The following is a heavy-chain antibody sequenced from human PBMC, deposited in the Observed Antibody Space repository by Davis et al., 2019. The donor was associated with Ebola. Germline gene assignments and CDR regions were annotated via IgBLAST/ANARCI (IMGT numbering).Heavy chain of an antibody. CDR3: TANWIYGSGMDI. CDR1: ELTVTRNY. D-gene: IGHD1-7*01. V-gene: IGHV3-53*05. Sequence: PGGSLRLSCAASELTVTRNYMTWVRQAPGKGLQWVSTVYKSGTTYYADSVKGRFTVSRDNSENTMHLQMNGLRPEDTAVYYCTANWIYGSGMDIWGQGNTVNVSS. CDR2: VYKSGTT. J-gene: IGHJ6*02.